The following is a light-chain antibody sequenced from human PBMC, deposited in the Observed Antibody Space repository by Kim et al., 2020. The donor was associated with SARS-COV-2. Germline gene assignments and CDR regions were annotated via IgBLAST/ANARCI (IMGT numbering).Light chain of an antibody. J-gene: IGKJ5*01. CDR2: GAS. CDR1: QSVTSNY. CDR3: QQYGSSPGIT. V-gene: IGKV3-20*01. Sequence: EIVLTQSPGTLSLSPGERATLSCRASQSVTSNYLAWYQQKPGQAPRLLIFGASSRAIGIPDRFTGSGSGTDFTLTISRLEPEDFAVYYCQQYGSSPGITFGQGTRLEIK.